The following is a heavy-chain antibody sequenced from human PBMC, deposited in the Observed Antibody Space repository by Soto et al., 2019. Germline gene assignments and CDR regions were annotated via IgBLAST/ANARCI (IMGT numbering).Heavy chain of an antibody. J-gene: IGHJ4*02. CDR2: IITLFGTA. D-gene: IGHD4-17*01. Sequence: VQLMQSGAEVKQPGSSVTVSCKASGGTFSSHSINWVLQAPGQGLEWMAGIITLFGTANYAQNFQGRVTITADQSTSTAYMELNSLRSDDTAVYYCAREVGYGDFSAALLDWGQGTLVTVSS. CDR1: GGTFSSHS. V-gene: IGHV1-69*01. CDR3: AREVGYGDFSAALLD.